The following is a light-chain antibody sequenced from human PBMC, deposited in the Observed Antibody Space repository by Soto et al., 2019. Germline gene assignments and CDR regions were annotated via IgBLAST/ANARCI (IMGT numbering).Light chain of an antibody. CDR3: QQPKSFPIT. Sequence: DIQMTQSPSSVSASVGDRVIITCRASQDIGTWLAWYRQQPGKVPELLIYQTSTLQKGTPSRFSGSGSGTRFTLTVSSLQPEDVATYYCQQPKSFPITFGGGTKVEIK. CDR2: QTS. J-gene: IGKJ4*01. CDR1: QDIGTW. V-gene: IGKV1-12*01.